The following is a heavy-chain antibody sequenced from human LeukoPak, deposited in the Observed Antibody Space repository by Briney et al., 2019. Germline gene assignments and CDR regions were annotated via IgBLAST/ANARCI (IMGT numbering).Heavy chain of an antibody. CDR1: GFAVSSNY. CDR2: INPDGRDT. CDR3: TSWGDTTAEYFQR. V-gene: IGHV3-7*01. J-gene: IGHJ1*01. D-gene: IGHD2-21*02. Sequence: GGSLRLSCAASGFAVSSNYMSWVRQAPGKGLEWVAHINPDGRDTYYVDSVKGRFTISRDNAQNSMYLQMNSLRVEDTAVYYCTSWGDTTAEYFQRWGQGTLVTVSS.